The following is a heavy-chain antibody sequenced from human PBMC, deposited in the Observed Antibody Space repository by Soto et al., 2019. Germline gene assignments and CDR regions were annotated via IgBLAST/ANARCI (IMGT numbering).Heavy chain of an antibody. Sequence: PSETLSLTCAVYGGSFSGYYWSWIRQPPGKGLEWIGEINHSGSTNYNPSLKSRVTISVDTSKNQFSLKLSSVTAADTAVYYCARVPRYSSSFDYWGQGTLVTVSS. D-gene: IGHD6-6*01. CDR2: INHSGST. J-gene: IGHJ4*02. CDR1: GGSFSGYY. V-gene: IGHV4-34*01. CDR3: ARVPRYSSSFDY.